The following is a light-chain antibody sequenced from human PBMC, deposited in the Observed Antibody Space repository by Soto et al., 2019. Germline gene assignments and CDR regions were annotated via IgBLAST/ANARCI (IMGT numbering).Light chain of an antibody. J-gene: IGKJ1*01. V-gene: IGKV1-39*01. CDR3: QQSYSALWT. Sequence: IQMTQSPSSVSASVGDRVTITCRASQSISSYLNWYQQKPGKAPKLLIYAASSLQSGVPSRFSGSGSGTDFTLTISSLQPEDFATYYCQQSYSALWTFGQGTKVDIK. CDR1: QSISSY. CDR2: AAS.